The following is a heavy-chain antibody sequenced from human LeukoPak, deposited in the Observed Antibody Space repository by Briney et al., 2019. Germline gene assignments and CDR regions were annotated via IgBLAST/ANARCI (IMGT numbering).Heavy chain of an antibody. CDR1: GYTCTSYD. CDR3: ARTHQGYCSGGSCYSLGEFGMDV. J-gene: IGHJ6*02. V-gene: IGHV1-18*01. Sequence: ASVKLSCKASGYTCTSYDISWVRDAPGQALEWMGWISAYNGNTNYAQKLQGRVTMTTDTSTSTAYMELRSLRSDDTAVYYCARTHQGYCSGGSCYSLGEFGMDVWGQGTTVTVSS. CDR2: ISAYNGNT. D-gene: IGHD2-15*01.